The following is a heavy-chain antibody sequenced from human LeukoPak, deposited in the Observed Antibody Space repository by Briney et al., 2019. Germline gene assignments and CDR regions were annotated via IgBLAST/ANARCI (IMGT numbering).Heavy chain of an antibody. CDR1: GGSISSSSYY. V-gene: IGHV4-39*01. CDR2: IYYSGST. Sequence: PSETLSLTCTVSGGSISSSSYYWGWIRQPPGKGLEWIGSIYYSGSTYYNPSLKSRVTISVDTSKNQFSLKLSSVTAADTAVYYCARAGSSGWYPAARYYFDYWGQGTLVTVSS. D-gene: IGHD6-19*01. CDR3: ARAGSSGWYPAARYYFDY. J-gene: IGHJ4*02.